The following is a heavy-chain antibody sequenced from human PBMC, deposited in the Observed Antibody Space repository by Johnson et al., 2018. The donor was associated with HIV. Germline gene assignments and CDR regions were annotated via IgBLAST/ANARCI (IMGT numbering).Heavy chain of an antibody. J-gene: IGHJ3*02. CDR2: IYSGGST. Sequence: VQLVESGGGLVQPGGSLRLSCAASGFNVSSNYMSWVRQAPGKGLEWVSVIYSGGSTYYADSVKGRFTISRDNSKNTLYLQMNNLRAEDTALYYCARRWELHSNAFDIWGQGTMVTVSS. D-gene: IGHD1-26*01. CDR1: GFNVSSNY. V-gene: IGHV3-66*01. CDR3: ARRWELHSNAFDI.